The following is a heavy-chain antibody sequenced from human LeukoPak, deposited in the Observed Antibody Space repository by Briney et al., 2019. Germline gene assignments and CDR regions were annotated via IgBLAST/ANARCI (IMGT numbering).Heavy chain of an antibody. CDR3: ARSRAHSPDIVVVPAAIPDYYYYGMDV. CDR1: GYTFTSYG. V-gene: IGHV1-18*01. CDR2: ISAYNGNT. D-gene: IGHD2-2*02. J-gene: IGHJ6*02. Sequence: ASVKVSCKASGYTFTSYGISWVRQAPGQGLEWMGWISAYNGNTNYAQKLQGRVTMTTDTSTSTAYMELSSLRSEDTAVYYCARSRAHSPDIVVVPAAIPDYYYYGMDVWGQGTTVTVSS.